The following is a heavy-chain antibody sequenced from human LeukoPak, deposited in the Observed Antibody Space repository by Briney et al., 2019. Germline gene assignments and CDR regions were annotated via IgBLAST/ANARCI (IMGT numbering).Heavy chain of an antibody. CDR2: IYNSGST. Sequence: SETLSLSCAVSGGSISSSNWWSWVRQPPGKGLEWIGEIYNSGSTNYNPSLKSRVTISVDKSKNQFSLKLSSVTAADTAVYYCARVGTVNTYFYWGQGTLVTVSS. D-gene: IGHD4-17*01. V-gene: IGHV4-4*02. CDR3: ARVGTVNTYFY. J-gene: IGHJ4*02. CDR1: GGSISSSNW.